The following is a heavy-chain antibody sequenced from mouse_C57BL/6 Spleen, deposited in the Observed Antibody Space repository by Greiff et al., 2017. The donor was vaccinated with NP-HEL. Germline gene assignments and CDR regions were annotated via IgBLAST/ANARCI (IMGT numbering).Heavy chain of an antibody. V-gene: IGHV1-80*01. CDR1: GYAFSSYW. Sequence: QVQLQQSGAELVKPGASVKISCKASGYAFSSYWMNWVKQRPGKGLEWIGQIYPGDGDTNYNGKFKGKATLTADQSSNTAYMQLSSLTSEDSAVYFCARWRREYYFDYWGQGTTLTVSS. CDR2: IYPGDGDT. J-gene: IGHJ2*01. CDR3: ARWRREYYFDY.